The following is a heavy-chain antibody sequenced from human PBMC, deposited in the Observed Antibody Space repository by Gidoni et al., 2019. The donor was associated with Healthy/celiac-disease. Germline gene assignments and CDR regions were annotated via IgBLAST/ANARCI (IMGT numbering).Heavy chain of an antibody. CDR2: INPSGGST. CDR1: GYTFTSYY. D-gene: IGHD3-10*01. Sequence: QVQLVQSGAEVKKPGASVKVSCKASGYTFTSYYMHWVRQAPGQGLEWMGIINPSGGSTSYAQKFQGRVTMTRDTSTSTVYMELSSLRSEDTAVYYCARDLCDRITMVRGCYYFDYWGQGTLVTVSS. V-gene: IGHV1-46*01. CDR3: ARDLCDRITMVRGCYYFDY. J-gene: IGHJ4*02.